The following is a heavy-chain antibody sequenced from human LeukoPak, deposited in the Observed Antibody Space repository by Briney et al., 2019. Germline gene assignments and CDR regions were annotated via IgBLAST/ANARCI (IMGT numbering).Heavy chain of an antibody. D-gene: IGHD1-26*01. J-gene: IGHJ4*02. V-gene: IGHV1-2*02. Sequence: GASVKLCCKASGYTFTGYYMHWVRQAPGQGLEWMGWINPNSGGTNYAQKFQGRVTMTRDTSISTAYMELSRLRSDDTAVYYCAREGHSGSSIDYWGQGTRVTLSS. CDR1: GYTFTGYY. CDR2: INPNSGGT. CDR3: AREGHSGSSIDY.